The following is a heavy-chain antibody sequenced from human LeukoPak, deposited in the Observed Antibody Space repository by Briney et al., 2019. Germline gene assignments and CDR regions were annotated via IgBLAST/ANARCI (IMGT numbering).Heavy chain of an antibody. V-gene: IGHV3-30*04. CDR2: ISYDGSNK. Sequence: PGGSLRLSCAAFGFTLSSYAMHWVRQAPGKGLEWVALISYDGSNKYYADSVKGRFTISRDNSKNTLYLQVNSLRAEDTAVYYCARDNGHKRYFDYWGQGTLVTVSS. CDR3: ARDNGHKRYFDY. J-gene: IGHJ4*02. CDR1: GFTLSSYA.